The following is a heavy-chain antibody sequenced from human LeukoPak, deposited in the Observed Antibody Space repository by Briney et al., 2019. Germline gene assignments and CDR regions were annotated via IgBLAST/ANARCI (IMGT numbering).Heavy chain of an antibody. D-gene: IGHD3-22*01. CDR2: FDPEDGAT. CDR3: ATDPSGYPY. CDR1: GYTLTXLS. J-gene: IGHJ4*02. Sequence: VXVSCKXXGYTLTXLSMHWVRQAPGKGLEWMGGFDPEDGATIYAQKFQGRVTMTEDTSTDTAYMELSSLRSEDTAVYYCATDPSGYPYWGQGTLVTVSS. V-gene: IGHV1-24*01.